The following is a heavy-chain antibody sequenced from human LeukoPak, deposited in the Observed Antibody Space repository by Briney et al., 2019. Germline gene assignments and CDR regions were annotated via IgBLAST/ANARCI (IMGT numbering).Heavy chain of an antibody. CDR2: INPNSGGK. CDR3: ARDGPRSGYYNGDFDY. J-gene: IGHJ4*02. V-gene: IGHV1-2*02. Sequence: ASVKVSCKASGYTFTGYYMHWVRQAPGQGLEWMGWINPNSGGKNYAQKFQGRVTMTRDTSISTAYMELSRLRSDDTAVYYCARDGPRSGYYNGDFDYWGQGTLVTVSS. CDR1: GYTFTGYY. D-gene: IGHD3-22*01.